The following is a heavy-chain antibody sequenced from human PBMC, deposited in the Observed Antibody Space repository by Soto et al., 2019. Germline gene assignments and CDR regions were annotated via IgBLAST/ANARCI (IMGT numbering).Heavy chain of an antibody. J-gene: IGHJ4*02. CDR3: ARVSGSGSYSIVDY. Sequence: PSETLSLTCTVSGGSISSGDYYWSWIRQPPGKGLEWIGYIYYSGSTYYNPSLKSRVTISVDTSKNQFSLKLSSVTAADTAVYYCARVSGSGSYSIVDYWGQGTLVTVSS. D-gene: IGHD3-10*01. V-gene: IGHV4-30-4*01. CDR1: GGSISSGDYY. CDR2: IYYSGST.